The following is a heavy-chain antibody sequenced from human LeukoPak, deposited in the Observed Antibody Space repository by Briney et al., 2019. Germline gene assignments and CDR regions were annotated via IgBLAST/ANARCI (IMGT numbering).Heavy chain of an antibody. Sequence: GGSLRLSCEASGFIFSSYSMNWVRQAPGKGLEWISKINSGSTTIYYKDSVRGRFTISRDNAKNSLSLQMNNLRVEDTAVYYCARDSPRLSYWGQGTLVTVSS. CDR1: GFIFSSYS. V-gene: IGHV3-48*01. J-gene: IGHJ4*02. CDR2: INSGSTTI. CDR3: ARDSPRLSY.